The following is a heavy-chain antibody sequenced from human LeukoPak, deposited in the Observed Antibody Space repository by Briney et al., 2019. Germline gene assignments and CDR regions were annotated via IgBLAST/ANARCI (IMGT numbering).Heavy chain of an antibody. Sequence: GGSLRLSCEASGFIFSSYSMNWVRQAPGKGLEWISKINSGSTTIYYKDSVRGRFTISRDNAKNSLSLQMNNLRVEDTAVYYCARDSPRLSYWGQGTLVTVSS. CDR1: GFIFSSYS. V-gene: IGHV3-48*01. J-gene: IGHJ4*02. CDR2: INSGSTTI. CDR3: ARDSPRLSY.